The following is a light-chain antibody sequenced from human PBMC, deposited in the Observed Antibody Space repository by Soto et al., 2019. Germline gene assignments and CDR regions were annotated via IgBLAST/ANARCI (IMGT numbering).Light chain of an antibody. J-gene: IGKJ5*01. CDR2: GAY. Sequence: DIQMTQSPSSMSASVGDRVTITCRASQGINNHLVWFQQRPGKVPRXXIFGAYNLQSGVPSRFSGSGSGTEGTITISGLQTEDGAMYDGLQPNSYPITLGQGTRLEIK. CDR3: LQPNSYPIT. CDR1: QGINNH. V-gene: IGKV1-17*03.